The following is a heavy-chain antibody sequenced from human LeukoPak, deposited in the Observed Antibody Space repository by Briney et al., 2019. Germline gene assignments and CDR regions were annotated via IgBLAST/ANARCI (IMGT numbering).Heavy chain of an antibody. J-gene: IGHJ4*02. CDR1: GFTFISYS. CDR2: ISGNGDST. Sequence: PGGSLRLPCSASGFTFISYSMTWVRQAPGKGLEWVSSISGNGDSTYYADSVKGRFTISRDNSKDTLYLQMNSLRVDDTAVYYCAGQWLRLGPIDYWGQGTLVSVSS. CDR3: AGQWLRLGPIDY. D-gene: IGHD5-12*01. V-gene: IGHV3-23*01.